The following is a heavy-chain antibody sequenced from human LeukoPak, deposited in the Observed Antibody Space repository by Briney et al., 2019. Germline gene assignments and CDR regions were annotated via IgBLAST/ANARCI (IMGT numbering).Heavy chain of an antibody. J-gene: IGHJ4*02. D-gene: IGHD3-10*01. Sequence: ASVKVSCKASGYTFTTHDLTWVRQATGQGLEWMGWINAGNGNTKYSQKFQGRVTITRDTSASTAYMELSSLRSEDTAVYYCARVGSGSYYSPNYFDYWGQGTLVTVSS. CDR2: INAGNGNT. V-gene: IGHV1-3*01. CDR1: GYTFTTHD. CDR3: ARVGSGSYYSPNYFDY.